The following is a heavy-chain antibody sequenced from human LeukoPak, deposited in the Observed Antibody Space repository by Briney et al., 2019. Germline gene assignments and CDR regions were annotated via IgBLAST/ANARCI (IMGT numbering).Heavy chain of an antibody. CDR1: GGSISSGSYY. CDR2: IYTSGST. V-gene: IGHV4-61*02. D-gene: IGHD3-16*01. J-gene: IGHJ5*02. Sequence: PSETLSLTCTVSGGSISSGSYYWSWIRQPAGKGLEWIGRIYTSGSTNYNPSLKSRVTMSVDTSKNQFSLKLSSVTAADTAVYYCARENANYVWGSYTRFDPWGQGTLVTVSS. CDR3: ARENANYVWGSYTRFDP.